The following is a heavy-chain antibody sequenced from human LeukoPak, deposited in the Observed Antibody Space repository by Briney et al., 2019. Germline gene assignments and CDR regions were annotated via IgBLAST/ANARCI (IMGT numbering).Heavy chain of an antibody. J-gene: IGHJ6*02. CDR2: INPSGGST. CDR1: GYTFTSYY. V-gene: IGHV1-46*01. Sequence: ASVKVSCKASGYTFTSYYMHWVRQAPGQGLEWVGIINPSGGSTSYAQKFQGRVTMTRDTSTSTVYMELSSLRSEDTAVYYCARDLTSRSLAGAPRESYYYGMDVWGQGTTVTVSS. CDR3: ARDLTSRSLAGAPRESYYYGMDV. D-gene: IGHD1-26*01.